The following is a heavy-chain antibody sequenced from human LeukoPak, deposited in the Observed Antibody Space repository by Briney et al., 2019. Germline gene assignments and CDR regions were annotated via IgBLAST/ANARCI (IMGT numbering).Heavy chain of an antibody. V-gene: IGHV4-59*08. CDR1: GGSIIRHW. D-gene: IGHD4-17*01. CDR2: VFYSGSN. CDR3: ARRNTADASIDF. Sequence: PSETLSLTCSVSGGSIIRHWWSWIRQPPGKGLEWIGDVFYSGSNNYNPSLKSRLTISLDTSKNHFSLNLRSVTATDTAMYYCARRNTADASIDFWGQGTLVTASS. J-gene: IGHJ4*02.